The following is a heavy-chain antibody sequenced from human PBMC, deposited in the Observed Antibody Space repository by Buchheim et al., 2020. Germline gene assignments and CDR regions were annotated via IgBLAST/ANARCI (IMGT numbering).Heavy chain of an antibody. V-gene: IGHV3-21*01. CDR2: ISSSSGYI. D-gene: IGHD1-26*01. CDR1: GFSFSTYR. J-gene: IGHJ5*02. CDR3: ARETGGSYGGVFWFDP. Sequence: EVQLVESGGGLVKPGGSLRLSCAASGFSFSTYRMNWVRQAPGKGLEWVSSISSSSGYIYYADSVKGRFTISRDNAKNSLYLQMNSLTAEDTAVYYCARETGGSYGGVFWFDPWGQGTL.